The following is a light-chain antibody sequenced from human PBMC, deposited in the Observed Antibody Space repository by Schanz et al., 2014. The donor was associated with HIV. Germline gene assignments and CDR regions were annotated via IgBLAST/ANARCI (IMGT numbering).Light chain of an antibody. CDR1: SGDVSVHNY. CDR2: DVS. V-gene: IGLV2-8*01. J-gene: IGLJ1*01. Sequence: QSALTQPPAASGSPGQSVTISCTEASGDVSVHNYVSWYQQHPGKAPKLIIFDVSERPSAVPDRFSGSKSGNTASLTVSGLQPEDEADYYCSSYTRGSTYVFGSGTKVTVL. CDR3: SSYTRGSTYV.